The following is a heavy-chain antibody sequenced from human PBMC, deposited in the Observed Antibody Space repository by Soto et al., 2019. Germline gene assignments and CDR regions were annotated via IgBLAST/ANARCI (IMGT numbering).Heavy chain of an antibody. V-gene: IGHV3-23*01. Sequence: PGGSLRLSCAASGFTFGSYAMSWVRQAPGKGLEWVSAISGSGGSTYYADSVKGRFTISRDNSKNTLYLQMNSLRAEDTAVYYCATATIVVVVAATESDYWGQGTLVTVSS. D-gene: IGHD2-15*01. CDR2: ISGSGGST. J-gene: IGHJ4*02. CDR3: ATATIVVVVAATESDY. CDR1: GFTFGSYA.